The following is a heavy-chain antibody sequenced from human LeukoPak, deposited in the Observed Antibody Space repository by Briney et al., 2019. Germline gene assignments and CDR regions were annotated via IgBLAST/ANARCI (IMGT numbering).Heavy chain of an antibody. J-gene: IGHJ5*01. CDR3: VRLRGNSDRSYYYYYYDS. D-gene: IGHD3-10*01. Sequence: PGGSLRLSCVASGLTFSDYSIKWVRRAPGKGREWVSSINPTRTSIYYADAVRGRFTISRDNAKSSLYLQMDSLRAEDTAVYYCVRLRGNSDRSYYYYYYDSWGQGILVTVSS. CDR1: GLTFSDYS. V-gene: IGHV3-21*01. CDR2: INPTRTSI.